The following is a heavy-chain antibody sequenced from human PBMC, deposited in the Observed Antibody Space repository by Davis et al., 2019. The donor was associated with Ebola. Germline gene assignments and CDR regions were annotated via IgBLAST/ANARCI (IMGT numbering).Heavy chain of an antibody. J-gene: IGHJ4*02. D-gene: IGHD6-13*01. CDR1: GYSISSGYY. Sequence: ETLSLTCTVSGYSISSGYYWGWIRQPPGKGLEWIGSIYHSGSTNYNPSLKSRVTISVDTSKNQFSLKLSPVTAADTAVYYCARFAAAAYFDYWGQGTLVTVSS. CDR3: ARFAAAAYFDY. V-gene: IGHV4-38-2*02. CDR2: IYHSGST.